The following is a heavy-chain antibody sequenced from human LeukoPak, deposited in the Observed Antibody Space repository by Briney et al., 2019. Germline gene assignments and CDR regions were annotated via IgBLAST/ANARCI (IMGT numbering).Heavy chain of an antibody. J-gene: IGHJ4*02. CDR3: ARAERYFDWLLFSGLDY. CDR1: GFTFSSYA. Sequence: GGSLRLSCAASGFTFSSYAMHWVRLAPGKGLEWVAVILYDGSNKYYADSVKGRFTISRDNSKNTLYLQMNSLRAEDTAVYCCARAERYFDWLLFSGLDYWGQGTLVTVSS. D-gene: IGHD3-9*01. CDR2: ILYDGSNK. V-gene: IGHV3-30*04.